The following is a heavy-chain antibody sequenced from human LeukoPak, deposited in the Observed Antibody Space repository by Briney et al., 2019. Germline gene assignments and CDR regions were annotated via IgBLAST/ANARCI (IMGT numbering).Heavy chain of an antibody. CDR2: VYYTGST. CDR3: ARHRQYDADAFDI. J-gene: IGHJ3*02. V-gene: IGHV4-59*08. CDR1: GGSISSYY. D-gene: IGHD2/OR15-2a*01. Sequence: SETLSLTCTVSGGSISSYYWSWIRQPPGKGLEWIGYVYYTGSTKYNPSLKSRVTISVDTSKNQSSLKLSYVTAADMAVYYCARHRQYDADAFDIWGQGTMVTVSS.